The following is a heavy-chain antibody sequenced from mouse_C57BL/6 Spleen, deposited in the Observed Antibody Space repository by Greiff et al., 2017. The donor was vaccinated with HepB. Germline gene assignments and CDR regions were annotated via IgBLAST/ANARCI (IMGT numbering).Heavy chain of an antibody. CDR3: TRKGVYYDYDWFAY. Sequence: VQLQQSGAELVRPGASVTLSCKASGYTFTDYEMHWVKQTPVHGLEWIGAIDPETGGTAYNQKFKGKAILTADKSSSTAYMELRSLTSEDSAVYYCTRKGVYYDYDWFAYWGQGTLVTVSA. D-gene: IGHD2-4*01. CDR1: GYTFTDYE. V-gene: IGHV1-15*01. J-gene: IGHJ3*01. CDR2: IDPETGGT.